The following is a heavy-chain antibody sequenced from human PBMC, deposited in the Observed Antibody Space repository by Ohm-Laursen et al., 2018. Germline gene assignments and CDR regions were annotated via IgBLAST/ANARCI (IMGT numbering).Heavy chain of an antibody. D-gene: IGHD3-22*01. CDR3: AKDPHLSYYDSSGYSDY. J-gene: IGHJ4*02. V-gene: IGHV3-23*01. Sequence: GSLRLSCAAPGFTFSSYAMSWVRQAPGKGLEWVSAISGSGGSTYYADSVKGRFTISRDNSKNTLYLQMNSLRAEDTAVYYCAKDPHLSYYDSSGYSDYWGQGTLVTVSS. CDR1: GFTFSSYA. CDR2: ISGSGGST.